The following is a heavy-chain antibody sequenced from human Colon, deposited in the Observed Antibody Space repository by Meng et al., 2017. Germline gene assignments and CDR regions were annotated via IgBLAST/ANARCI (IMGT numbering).Heavy chain of an antibody. CDR1: GFGFSTNW. J-gene: IGHJ3*02. CDR3: VKDLLWNSFDM. V-gene: IGHV3-74*01. Sequence: GESLKISCATSGFGFSTNWMDWVRQDPGKGLVWVSLINPDGTTTNYAESVKGRFAISRDNAKNTLFLQMNSLRAEDTAVYYCVKDLLWNSFDMWGQGTMVTVSS. D-gene: IGHD2-21*01. CDR2: INPDGTTT.